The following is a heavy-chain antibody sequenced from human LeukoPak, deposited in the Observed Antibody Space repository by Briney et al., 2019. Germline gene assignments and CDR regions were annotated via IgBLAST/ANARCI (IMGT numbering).Heavy chain of an antibody. Sequence: PSETLSLTCAVYGGSFSGYYWSWIRQPPGKGLEWIGEINHSGSTNYNPSLKSRVTMSLDTSKNHFSLKLTSVTAADTAVYYCARLLGYCSGGSCYPRWFAPWGQGTLVTVSS. CDR3: ARLLGYCSGGSCYPRWFAP. CDR1: GGSFSGYY. J-gene: IGHJ5*02. V-gene: IGHV4-34*01. CDR2: INHSGST. D-gene: IGHD2-15*01.